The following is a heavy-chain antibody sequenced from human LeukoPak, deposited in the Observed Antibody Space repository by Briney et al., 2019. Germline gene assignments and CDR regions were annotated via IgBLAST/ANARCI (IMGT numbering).Heavy chain of an antibody. CDR3: ARVAHYDSSGSRPLDAFDI. J-gene: IGHJ3*02. CDR1: GGSISSGGYY. D-gene: IGHD3-22*01. CDR2: IYYSGST. V-gene: IGHV4-31*03. Sequence: PSQTLSLTCTVSGGSISSGGYYWSWIRQHPGKGLEWIVYIYYSGSTYYNPSLKSRVTLSVYTSKNQFSLKLSSVTAADTAVYYCARVAHYDSSGSRPLDAFDIWGQGTMVTVSS.